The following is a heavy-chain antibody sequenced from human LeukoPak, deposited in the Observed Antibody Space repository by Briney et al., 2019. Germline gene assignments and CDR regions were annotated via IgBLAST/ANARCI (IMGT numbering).Heavy chain of an antibody. CDR2: INHSGST. CDR3: ARGPKQQLVPGYYFDY. J-gene: IGHJ4*02. V-gene: IGHV4-34*01. Sequence: PSETLSLTCAVYGGSFSGYYWSWIRQPPGKGLEWIGEINHSGSTNYNPSLKSRVTISVDTSKNQFSLKLSSVTAADTAVYYCARGPKQQLVPGYYFDYWGQGTLVTVSS. CDR1: GGSFSGYY. D-gene: IGHD6-13*01.